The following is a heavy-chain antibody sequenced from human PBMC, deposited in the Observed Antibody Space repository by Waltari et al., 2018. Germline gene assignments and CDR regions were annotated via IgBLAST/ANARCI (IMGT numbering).Heavy chain of an antibody. Sequence: EVQLVESGGGLVQPGGSLSLSCAASGFTVSSNSMSWVRQAPGKGLEWVSVIYSGGSTYYADSVKGRFTISRDNSKNTLYLQMNSLRAEDTAVYYCARELAAAGRYYYYGMDVWGQGTTVTVSS. D-gene: IGHD6-13*01. J-gene: IGHJ6*02. V-gene: IGHV3-66*02. CDR3: ARELAAAGRYYYYGMDV. CDR2: IYSGGST. CDR1: GFTVSSNS.